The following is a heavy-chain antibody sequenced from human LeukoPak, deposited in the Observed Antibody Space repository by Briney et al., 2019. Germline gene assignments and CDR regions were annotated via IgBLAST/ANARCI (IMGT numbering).Heavy chain of an antibody. V-gene: IGHV1-69*05. CDR2: IIPIFGTA. CDR3: ARDPGVGALIDH. D-gene: IGHD1-26*01. Sequence: SVKLSCKASGGTFSSYAISWVRQAPGQGLEWMGRIIPIFGTANYAQKFQGRVTITTDESTSTAYMELSSLRSEDTAVYYCARDPGVGALIDHWGQGTLVTVSS. CDR1: GGTFSSYA. J-gene: IGHJ4*02.